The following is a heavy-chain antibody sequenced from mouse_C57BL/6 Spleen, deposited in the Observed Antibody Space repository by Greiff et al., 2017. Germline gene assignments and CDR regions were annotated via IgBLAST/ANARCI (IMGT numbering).Heavy chain of an antibody. Sequence: QVHVKQSGAELARPGASVKLSCKASGYTFTSYGISWVKQRTGQGLEWIGEIYPRSGNTYYNEKFKGKATLTADKSSSTAYMELRSLTSEDSAVYFCAREYDYDVHFDYWGQGTTLTVSS. V-gene: IGHV1-81*01. CDR2: IYPRSGNT. J-gene: IGHJ2*01. CDR1: GYTFTSYG. CDR3: AREYDYDVHFDY. D-gene: IGHD2-4*01.